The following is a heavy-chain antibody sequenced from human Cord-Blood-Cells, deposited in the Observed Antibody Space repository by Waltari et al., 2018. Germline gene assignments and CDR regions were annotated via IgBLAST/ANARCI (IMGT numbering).Heavy chain of an antibody. CDR1: GYSFTSYW. D-gene: IGHD1-26*01. J-gene: IGHJ6*02. CDR2: IYPVDSDT. CDR3: ARLEGYIVGAKYYYYGMDV. V-gene: IGHV5-51*03. Sequence: EVQLVQSGAEVKKPGESLQISCKGSGYSFTSYWIGWVRQMPGKGLEWMGIIYPVDSDTRYSPSFQGQVTISADKSISTAYLQWSSLKASDTAMYYCARLEGYIVGAKYYYYGMDVWGQGTTVTVSS.